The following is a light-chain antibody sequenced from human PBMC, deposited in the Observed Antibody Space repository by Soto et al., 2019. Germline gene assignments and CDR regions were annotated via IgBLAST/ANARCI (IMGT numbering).Light chain of an antibody. CDR2: GAS. Sequence: EVVLPRFPAPLFGSPGEGVTLSCRASESINRNLVWYQKRPGQAPRLVIYGASTRATGIPARFSGSGSGTDFTLTISGLQSEDSAIYFCQQYNNWPFSFGQGTRLEI. CDR3: QQYNNWPFS. V-gene: IGKV3-15*01. CDR1: ESINRN. J-gene: IGKJ5*01.